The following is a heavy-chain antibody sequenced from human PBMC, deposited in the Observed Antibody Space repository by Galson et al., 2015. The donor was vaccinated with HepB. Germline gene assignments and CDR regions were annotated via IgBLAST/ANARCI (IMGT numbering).Heavy chain of an antibody. CDR3: ARARYCSSTSCYEFLDY. Sequence: CKASGGTFSSYAISWVRQAPGQGLEWMGGIIPIFGTANYAQKFQGRVTITADESTSTAYMELSSLRSEDTAVYYCARARYCSSTSCYEFLDYWGQGTLVTVSS. CDR2: IIPIFGTA. CDR1: GGTFSSYA. J-gene: IGHJ4*02. D-gene: IGHD2-2*01. V-gene: IGHV1-69*01.